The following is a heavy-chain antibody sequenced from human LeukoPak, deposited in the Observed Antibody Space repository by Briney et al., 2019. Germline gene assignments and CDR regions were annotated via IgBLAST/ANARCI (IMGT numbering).Heavy chain of an antibody. D-gene: IGHD3-3*01. V-gene: IGHV3-7*01. CDR2: IKHDGSEK. CDR3: ARVYTFGPDY. J-gene: IGHJ4*02. CDR1: GFIFTNYF. Sequence: GGSLRLSCAASGFIFTNYFMSWVRQAPGKGLEWVASIKHDGSEKYYVDSVRGRFTISRDNTMNSLYLQMNSLRAEDTAVYYCARVYTFGPDYWGQGTLVTVSS.